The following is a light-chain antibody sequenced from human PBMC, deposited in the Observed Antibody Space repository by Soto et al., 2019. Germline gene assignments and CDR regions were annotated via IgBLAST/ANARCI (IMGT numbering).Light chain of an antibody. CDR3: QQYHTWWT. CDR2: KAS. J-gene: IGKJ1*01. V-gene: IGKV1-5*03. CDR1: QSISSW. Sequence: DIQMTQSPSTLSASVGDRVTITCRASQSISSWLAWYQQKPGKAPKRLIYKASSLESGVPSRFSGSGSGTEFTLSISRLQPYDFATYYCQQYHTWWTFGQGTKVEI.